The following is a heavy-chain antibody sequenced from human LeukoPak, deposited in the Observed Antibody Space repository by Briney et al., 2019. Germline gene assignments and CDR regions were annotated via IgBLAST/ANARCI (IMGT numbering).Heavy chain of an antibody. CDR3: ARWAHSSSWYGRWFDP. D-gene: IGHD6-13*01. V-gene: IGHV3-48*04. CDR2: ISGYSGPA. Sequence: GGSLRLSCAASGFSFGSYGLSWVRQAPGKGLQWISYISGYSGPAYYADSVEGRFTISRDNAKNSVFLQMNSLRAEDTAVYYCARWAHSSSWYGRWFDPWGQGTLVTVSS. J-gene: IGHJ5*02. CDR1: GFSFGSYG.